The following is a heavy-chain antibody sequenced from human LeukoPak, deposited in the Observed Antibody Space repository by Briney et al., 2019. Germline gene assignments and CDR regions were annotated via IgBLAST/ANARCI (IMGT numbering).Heavy chain of an antibody. J-gene: IGHJ6*02. D-gene: IGHD2-15*01. V-gene: IGHV4-59*12. CDR3: ARSYHGGRFTMDYYGMDV. Sequence: SETLSPTCTVSGGSISSYYWSWIRQPPGKGLEWIGYIYYSGSTNYNPSLKSRVTISIDTSKNQFSLKLSSVTAADTAVYYCARSYHGGRFTMDYYGMDVWGQGTTVTVSS. CDR1: GGSISSYY. CDR2: IYYSGST.